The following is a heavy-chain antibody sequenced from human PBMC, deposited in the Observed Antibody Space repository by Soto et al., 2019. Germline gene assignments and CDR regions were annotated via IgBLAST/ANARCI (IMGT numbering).Heavy chain of an antibody. Sequence: QVQLVESGGGVVQPGRSLRVSCAASGFNFSSYAIHWVRLAPGKGLEWVALISYDGSYKYHADYVKGRFAITRDNSKNTVYLQMNRLRAEVTAVYYCAKARLIWFGELYGIDVWGQGTPVTVSS. CDR1: GFNFSSYA. D-gene: IGHD3-10*01. CDR3: AKARLIWFGELYGIDV. J-gene: IGHJ6*02. CDR2: ISYDGSYK. V-gene: IGHV3-30*18.